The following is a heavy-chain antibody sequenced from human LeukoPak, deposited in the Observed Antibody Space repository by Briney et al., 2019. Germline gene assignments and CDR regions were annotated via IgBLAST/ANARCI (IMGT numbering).Heavy chain of an antibody. Sequence: GGSLRLSCAASGFTFSSYGMHWVRQAPGKGLEWVAFIRYDGSNKYYADSVKGRFTISRDNSKNTLYLQMNSLRADDTAVYYCAKDTSLRERSPFDYWGQGTLVTVSS. D-gene: IGHD1-1*01. J-gene: IGHJ4*02. CDR3: AKDTSLRERSPFDY. CDR2: IRYDGSNK. V-gene: IGHV3-30*02. CDR1: GFTFSSYG.